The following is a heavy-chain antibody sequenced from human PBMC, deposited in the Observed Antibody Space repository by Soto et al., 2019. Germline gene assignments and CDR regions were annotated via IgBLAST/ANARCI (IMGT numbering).Heavy chain of an antibody. CDR3: AKANNTSPFDY. D-gene: IGHD1-26*01. Sequence: SVKVSCKASGFSFADSALQWGRQARGQSLEWIGRIIVDSGNTKSAEKFTERVSMSWDMSTSTAFMELRSLSSDDTAVYYCAKANNTSPFDYWGLGTLVTVSS. CDR2: IIVDSGNT. V-gene: IGHV1-58*01. J-gene: IGHJ4*02. CDR1: GFSFADSA.